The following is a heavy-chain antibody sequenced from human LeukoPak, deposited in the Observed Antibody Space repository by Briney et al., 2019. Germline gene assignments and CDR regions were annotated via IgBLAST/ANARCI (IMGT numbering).Heavy chain of an antibody. CDR1: IDSMFGYY. CDR2: IYTSGST. CDR3: RGVRFGELFDY. J-gene: IGHJ4*02. Sequence: PSETLSLTCTVSIDSMFGYYWSWIRQPAGKGLEWIGRIYTSGSTNYNPSLRGRVTMSVNTSKNQFSLQLSSVTAADTAVYFCRGVRFGELFDYWGQGTLVTVSS. D-gene: IGHD3-10*01. V-gene: IGHV4-4*07.